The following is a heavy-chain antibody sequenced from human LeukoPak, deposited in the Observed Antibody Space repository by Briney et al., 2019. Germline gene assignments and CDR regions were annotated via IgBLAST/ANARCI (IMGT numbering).Heavy chain of an antibody. CDR1: GFTFSRYG. J-gene: IGHJ4*02. CDR2: IWYDGSNK. Sequence: GGSLRLSCAASGFTFSRYGMHWVRQAPGKGLEWVAVIWYDGSNKYYADSVKGRFTISRDNSNDTLYLQMSSLRAEDTAVYYCARGPGALDYWGQGTLVTVSS. CDR3: ARGPGALDY. V-gene: IGHV3-33*01. D-gene: IGHD2-2*01.